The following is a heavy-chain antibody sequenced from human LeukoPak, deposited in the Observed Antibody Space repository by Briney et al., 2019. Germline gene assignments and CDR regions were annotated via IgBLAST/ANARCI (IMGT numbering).Heavy chain of an antibody. CDR1: GFTFSSYA. Sequence: GGSLRLSCAASGFTFSSYAMSWVRQAPGKGLEWVSAISGSGGSTYYADSVKGRFTISRDNSKNTLYLQMNSLRAEDTAVYYCAKDPRGYSVLRTGGTGDYWGQGTLVTVSS. D-gene: IGHD5-18*01. J-gene: IGHJ4*02. CDR2: ISGSGGST. CDR3: AKDPRGYSVLRTGGTGDY. V-gene: IGHV3-23*01.